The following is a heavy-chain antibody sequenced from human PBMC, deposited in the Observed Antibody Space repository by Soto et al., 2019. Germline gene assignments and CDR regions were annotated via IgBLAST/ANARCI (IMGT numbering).Heavy chain of an antibody. Sequence: GGSLRLSCVASGFPFSSYAMSWVRQTPGKGLEWVSGISGSGGRTYYADSVKGRFTISRDNSNDTLSLQMHILRVEDTAVYFCAKGGYYSLFDIWGQGTMVTVSS. CDR2: ISGSGGRT. V-gene: IGHV3-23*01. CDR3: AKGGYYSLFDI. J-gene: IGHJ3*02. D-gene: IGHD3-16*01. CDR1: GFPFSSYA.